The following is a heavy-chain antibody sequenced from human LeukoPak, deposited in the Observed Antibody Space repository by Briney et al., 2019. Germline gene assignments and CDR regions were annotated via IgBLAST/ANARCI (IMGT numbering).Heavy chain of an antibody. J-gene: IGHJ4*02. CDR1: GFTFSNFN. V-gene: IGHV3-21*01. Sequence: PGGSLRLSCEASGFTFSNFNMNWVRQAPGKGLEWLSSITSSSAYIHHADSVQGRFTVSRDNAGNTLFLQMNNLRTDDTAIYYCARRTAIATAGTLLYYFDYWGLGTVVTVSS. CDR3: ARRTAIATAGTLLYYFDY. D-gene: IGHD6-13*01. CDR2: ITSSSAYI.